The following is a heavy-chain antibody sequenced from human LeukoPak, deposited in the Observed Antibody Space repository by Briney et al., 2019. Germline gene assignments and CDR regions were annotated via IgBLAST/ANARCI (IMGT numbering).Heavy chain of an antibody. CDR2: INHSGST. J-gene: IGHJ4*02. Sequence: SETLSLTCAVYGGSFSGYYWSWIRQPPGKGLEWIGEINHSGSTNYNPSLKSRVTISVDTSKDQFSLKLSSVTAADTAVYYCARNMVRGVTVFDYWGQGTLVTVSS. V-gene: IGHV4-34*01. CDR3: ARNMVRGVTVFDY. D-gene: IGHD3-10*01. CDR1: GGSFSGYY.